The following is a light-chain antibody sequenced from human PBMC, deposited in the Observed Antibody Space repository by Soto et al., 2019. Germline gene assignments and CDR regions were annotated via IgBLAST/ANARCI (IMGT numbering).Light chain of an antibody. Sequence: EIVMTQSPSTLAVSPGERATLSCRASQSVSSNLAWFQQKPGQAPRLIIYGASTRATGIPARFSGSGSGTDFTLTISSLQSEDFELYYCQQYNNWPRTFGQGTKVDIK. J-gene: IGKJ1*01. V-gene: IGKV3-15*01. CDR3: QQYNNWPRT. CDR2: GAS. CDR1: QSVSSN.